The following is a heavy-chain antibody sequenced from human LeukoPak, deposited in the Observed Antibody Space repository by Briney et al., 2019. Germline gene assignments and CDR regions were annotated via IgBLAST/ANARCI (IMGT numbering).Heavy chain of an antibody. J-gene: IGHJ6*02. V-gene: IGHV3-7*01. CDR1: GFTFSNYR. CDR3: ARIGTTTRGPAGLDV. CDR2: INEHGTEI. D-gene: IGHD2/OR15-2a*01. Sequence: GGSLRLSCAASGFTFSNYRMAWVRQAPGKGLEWVANINEHGTEIYYVDSVKGRFTISRDNARNSLYLQMNSLRAEDTGVYYCARIGTTTRGPAGLDVWGQGTTVTVSS.